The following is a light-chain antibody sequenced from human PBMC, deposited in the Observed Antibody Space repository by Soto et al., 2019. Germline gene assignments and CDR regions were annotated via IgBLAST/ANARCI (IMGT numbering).Light chain of an antibody. CDR3: NSYTTSGTGV. CDR1: ISDVGGYNY. CDR2: DVT. V-gene: IGLV2-14*01. Sequence: QSALTQPASVSGSPGQSITISCTGTISDVGGYNYVSWYQQHPGKAPKLIIYDVTDRPSGVSDRFSGSKSDNMASLTISGLQAEDEADYYCNSYTTSGTGVFGGGTQLTVL. J-gene: IGLJ3*02.